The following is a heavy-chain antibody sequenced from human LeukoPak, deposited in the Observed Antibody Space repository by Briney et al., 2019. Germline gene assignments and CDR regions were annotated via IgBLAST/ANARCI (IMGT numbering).Heavy chain of an antibody. J-gene: IGHJ4*02. V-gene: IGHV3-21*01. Sequence: PSETLSLTCAVYGGSFSGYYWSWIRQPPGKGLEWVSSISSSSSYIYYADSVKGRFTISRDNAKNSLYLQMNSLRAEDTAVYYCAREDTVAYFDYWGQGTLVTVSS. CDR3: AREDTVAYFDY. D-gene: IGHD4-23*01. CDR2: ISSSSSYI. CDR1: GGSFSGYY.